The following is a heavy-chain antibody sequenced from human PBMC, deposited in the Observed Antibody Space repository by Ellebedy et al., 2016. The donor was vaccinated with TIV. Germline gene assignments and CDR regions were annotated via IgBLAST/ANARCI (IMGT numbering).Heavy chain of an antibody. V-gene: IGHV4-39*01. CDR1: GDSVTNTDYY. D-gene: IGHD1-26*01. J-gene: IGHJ4*02. CDR2: FYYTGSS. Sequence: MPSETLSLTCTVSGDSVTNTDYYWGWIRPPPGKGLEWIASFYYTGSSYYTPSLKRRVTISVDTSNNQFSLQLSSVTAADTAVYDCARHGVVGATVDYWGQGTLVTVSS. CDR3: ARHGVVGATVDY.